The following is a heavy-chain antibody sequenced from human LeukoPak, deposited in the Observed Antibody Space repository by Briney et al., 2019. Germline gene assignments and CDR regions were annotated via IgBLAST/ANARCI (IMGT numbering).Heavy chain of an antibody. CDR3: AKDRDTAMEIDY. J-gene: IGHJ4*02. CDR1: GFTFSNYG. CDR2: IWYDGSNK. V-gene: IGHV3-33*06. D-gene: IGHD5-18*01. Sequence: GGSLRLSCAASGFTFSNYGMHWARQAPGKGLEWVAVIWYDGSNKYYADSVKGRFTISRDNSKNTLYLQMKSLRAEDTAVYYCAKDRDTAMEIDYWGQGTLVTVSS.